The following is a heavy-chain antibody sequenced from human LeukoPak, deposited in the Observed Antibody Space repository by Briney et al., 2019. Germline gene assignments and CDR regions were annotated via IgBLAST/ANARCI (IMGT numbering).Heavy chain of an antibody. V-gene: IGHV4-4*07. CDR2: IYTSGST. CDR3: ARHGDYDSGLYYFDY. D-gene: IGHD3-22*01. CDR1: GGSISSYY. J-gene: IGHJ4*02. Sequence: SETLSLTCTVSGGSISSYYWSWIRQPAGKGLEWVGRIYTSGSTNYNPSLKSRVTISVDTSKNQFSLKLSSVTAADTAVYYCARHGDYDSGLYYFDYWGQGTLVTVSS.